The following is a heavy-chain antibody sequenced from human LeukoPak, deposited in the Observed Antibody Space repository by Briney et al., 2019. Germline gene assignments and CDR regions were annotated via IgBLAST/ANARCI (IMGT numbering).Heavy chain of an antibody. CDR2: ISWNSGRI. Sequence: GRSLRLSCAASGFTFDDYAMHWVRQAPGKGLEWVSGISWNSGRIGYADSVKGRFTISRDNAKNSLYLQMNSLRAEDTALYYCAKGGEGEYQLLLYIDYWGQGTLVTVSS. V-gene: IGHV3-9*01. J-gene: IGHJ4*02. CDR3: AKGGEGEYQLLLYIDY. CDR1: GFTFDDYA. D-gene: IGHD2-2*01.